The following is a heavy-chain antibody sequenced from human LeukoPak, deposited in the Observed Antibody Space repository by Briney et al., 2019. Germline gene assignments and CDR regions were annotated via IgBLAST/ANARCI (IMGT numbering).Heavy chain of an antibody. CDR2: GSGIGGGI. V-gene: IGHV3-23*01. CDR3: AKDFKIWFGEYFDY. CDR1: GFTFNSYA. D-gene: IGHD3-10*01. J-gene: IGHJ4*02. Sequence: GGSLRLSCAASGFTFNSYAMNWVRQAPGKGLEWVSGGSGIGGGIYYADSVKGRFTIPRDNSKNTLYLQMNSLRAEDTAVYYCAKDFKIWFGEYFDYWGQGTLVTVSS.